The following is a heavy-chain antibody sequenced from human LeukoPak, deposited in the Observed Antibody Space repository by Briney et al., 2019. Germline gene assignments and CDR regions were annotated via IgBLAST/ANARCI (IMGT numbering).Heavy chain of an antibody. CDR3: ARMSGSRLPGY. CDR1: GFTFSSHS. V-gene: IGHV3-48*01. CDR2: ISSSSSAR. Sequence: GGSLRLSCAASGFTFSSHSMNWVRQAPGKGLEWVSYISSSSSARYYADSVKGRFTISRDDARNSLYLQMNSLRAEDTAVYYCARMSGSRLPGYWGQGTLVTVSS. D-gene: IGHD3-3*01. J-gene: IGHJ4*02.